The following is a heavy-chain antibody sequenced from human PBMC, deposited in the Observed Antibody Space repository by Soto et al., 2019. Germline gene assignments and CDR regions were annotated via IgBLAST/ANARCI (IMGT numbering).Heavy chain of an antibody. CDR3: ARGRTYSHDSSSYPPFDY. Sequence: QVQLVQSGAEVKKPGSSVKVSCKASGGTFSSYAISWVRQAPGQGLEWMGGIIPIFGTANYAQKFQGRVTITEDESKSTAYMELSSLRSEDTAVYYCARGRTYSHDSSSYPPFDYWGQGPLVTGSS. V-gene: IGHV1-69*01. J-gene: IGHJ4*02. CDR1: GGTFSSYA. CDR2: IIPIFGTA. D-gene: IGHD3-22*01.